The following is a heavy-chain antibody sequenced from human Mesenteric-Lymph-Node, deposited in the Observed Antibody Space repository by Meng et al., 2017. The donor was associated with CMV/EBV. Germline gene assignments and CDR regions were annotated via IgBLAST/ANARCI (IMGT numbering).Heavy chain of an antibody. CDR3: ARFHYYQSSGYFPAFFDY. Sequence: LRLSCTVSGGSVSSGSYYWTWIREPPGKGLEWIGYIYYSGGTDYNPSLKSRVVISLDASKSQFSLRLSAVTAADTALYYCARFHYYQSSGYFPAFFDYWGQGTLVTVSS. D-gene: IGHD3-22*01. J-gene: IGHJ4*02. CDR2: IYYSGGT. CDR1: GGSVSSGSYY. V-gene: IGHV4-30-4*08.